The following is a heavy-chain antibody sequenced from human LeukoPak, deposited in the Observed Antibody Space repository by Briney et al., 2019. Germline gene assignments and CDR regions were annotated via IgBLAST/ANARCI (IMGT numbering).Heavy chain of an antibody. CDR2: IKRIIDGGTT. D-gene: IGHD4-17*01. Sequence: TGGSLRLSCAASGFTFSNTWMNWVRQAPGKGLEWVGHIKRIIDGGTTDYAAPVKGRFTVSRDDSINTLYLQMSSLKTDDTAVYYCTAQGGSGDLRYWGQGTLVTVSS. CDR3: TAQGGSGDLRY. J-gene: IGHJ4*02. CDR1: GFTFSNTW. V-gene: IGHV3-15*01.